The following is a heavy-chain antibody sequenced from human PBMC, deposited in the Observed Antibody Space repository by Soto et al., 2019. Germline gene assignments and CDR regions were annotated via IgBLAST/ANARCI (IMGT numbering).Heavy chain of an antibody. CDR2: ISAYNGNT. CDR3: ARDVLRYFDKLTSPDAFDI. D-gene: IGHD3-9*01. CDR1: GYTFTSYG. J-gene: IGHJ3*02. V-gene: IGHV1-18*01. Sequence: ASVKVSCKASGYTFTSYGISWVRQAPGQGLEWMGWISAYNGNTNYAQKLQGRVTMTTDTSTSTAYMELRSLRSDDTAVYYCARDVLRYFDKLTSPDAFDIWGQGTMVTVSS.